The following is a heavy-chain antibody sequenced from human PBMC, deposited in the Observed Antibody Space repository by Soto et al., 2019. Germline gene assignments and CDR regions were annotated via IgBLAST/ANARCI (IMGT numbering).Heavy chain of an antibody. CDR2: INYSGNI. CDR1: GDSIFGSSYF. CDR3: ARTALGWFDP. V-gene: IGHV4-39*07. Sequence: PSETLSLTCTVSGDSIFGSSYFWAWFRQPPGKGLEWIGSINYSGNIYYNPSLTGRMTISVDTSKNQFSLKLSSVTAADTAVYYCARTALGWFDPWGQGTLVTVSS. D-gene: IGHD2-21*02. J-gene: IGHJ5*02.